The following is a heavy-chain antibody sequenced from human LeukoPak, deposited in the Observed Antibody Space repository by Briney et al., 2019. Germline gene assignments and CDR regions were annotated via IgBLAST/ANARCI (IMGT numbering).Heavy chain of an antibody. CDR3: ARFVSHCSGGSCSDY. Sequence: ASVKVSCKASGYTFTSYYMHWVRQAPGQGLEWMGIINPSGGSTSYAQKFQGRVTITADKSTSTAYMELSSLRSEDTAVYYCARFVSHCSGGSCSDYWGQGTLVTVSS. CDR2: INPSGGST. J-gene: IGHJ4*02. V-gene: IGHV1-46*01. D-gene: IGHD2-15*01. CDR1: GYTFTSYY.